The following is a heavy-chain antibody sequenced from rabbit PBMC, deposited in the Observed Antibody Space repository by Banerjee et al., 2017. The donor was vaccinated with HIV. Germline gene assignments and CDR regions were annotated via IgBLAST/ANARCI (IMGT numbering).Heavy chain of an antibody. D-gene: IGHD2-1*01. CDR3: ARGGDDYVDTFNL. Sequence: QEQLVESGGGLVQPEGSLTLTCTASGFSFSNKYVMCWVRQAPGKGLEWIACINTSSGNTVYASWAKGRFTISKTSSTTVTLQMTSLTAADTATYFCARGGDDYVDTFNLWGQGTLVTVS. CDR2: INTSSGNT. CDR1: GFSFSNKYV. V-gene: IGHV1S45*01. J-gene: IGHJ4*01.